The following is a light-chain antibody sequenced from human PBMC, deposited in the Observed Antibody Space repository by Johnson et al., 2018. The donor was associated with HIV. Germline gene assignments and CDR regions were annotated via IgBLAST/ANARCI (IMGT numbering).Light chain of an antibody. CDR3: GIWDSSLRAYV. CDR1: SSNIGNNY. CDR2: DNN. Sequence: QLVLTQPPSVSAAPGQKVTISCSGSSSNIGNNYVSWYQQLPGTAPKLLIYDNNKRPSGIPDRFSGSKSGPSATLGITGLQTGDEADYSCGIWDSSLRAYVFGTGTKVTVL. J-gene: IGLJ1*01. V-gene: IGLV1-51*01.